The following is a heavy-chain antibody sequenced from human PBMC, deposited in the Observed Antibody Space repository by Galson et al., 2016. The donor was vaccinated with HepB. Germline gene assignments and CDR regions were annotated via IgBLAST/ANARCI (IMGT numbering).Heavy chain of an antibody. V-gene: IGHV4-31*03. J-gene: IGHJ6*03. CDR3: ARDVRLRMGYYYRDV. D-gene: IGHD5-12*01. CDR2: IYYSGNT. Sequence: TLSLTCNVSGGSINSAGYHWSWIRQHPGKGLEWIGDIYYSGNTYYNPSLKNRVTISVDTSSNQFSLRLSSVIVADTAVYYCARDVRLRMGYYYRDVWGKWTTVTVSS. CDR1: GGSINSAGYH.